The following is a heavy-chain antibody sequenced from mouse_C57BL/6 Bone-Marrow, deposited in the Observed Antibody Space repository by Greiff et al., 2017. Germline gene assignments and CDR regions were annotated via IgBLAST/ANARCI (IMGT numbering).Heavy chain of an antibody. CDR3: ANEAYYSNYVGSFFDY. CDR1: GYTFTDHT. D-gene: IGHD2-5*01. V-gene: IGHV1-78*01. Sequence: VQLQQSDAELVKPGASVKISCKVSGYTFTDHTIHWMKQRPEQGLEWIGYIYPRDGSTKYNEKFKGKATLTADKSSSTAYMQLNSLTSEDSAVYFCANEAYYSNYVGSFFDYWGQGTTLTVSS. CDR2: IYPRDGST. J-gene: IGHJ2*01.